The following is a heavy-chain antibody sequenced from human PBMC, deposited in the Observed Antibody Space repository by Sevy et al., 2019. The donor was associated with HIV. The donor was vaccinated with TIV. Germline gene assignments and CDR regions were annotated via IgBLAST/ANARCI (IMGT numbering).Heavy chain of an antibody. Sequence: GGSLRLSCAASGFTVSSYYMSWFRQAPGKGLKWVSLIYSDGSTHYADSVKGRFTISRDSSKNRLYLQMNSLRAEDTAVYYCAIRYPDSSGYYYVYWGQGTLVTVSS. D-gene: IGHD3-22*01. J-gene: IGHJ4*02. V-gene: IGHV3-53*01. CDR1: GFTVSSYY. CDR3: AIRYPDSSGYYYVY. CDR2: IYSDGST.